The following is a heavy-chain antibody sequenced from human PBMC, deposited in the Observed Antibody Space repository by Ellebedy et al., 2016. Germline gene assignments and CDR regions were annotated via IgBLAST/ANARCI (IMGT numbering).Heavy chain of an antibody. V-gene: IGHV3-64D*06. Sequence: GESLKISXSASGFTFNSYAMHWVRQAPGKGLEYVSAIRSNGGNTYYVDSVKGRFTISRDNFKNTLYLQMSSLRAEDTAVYYCVKDPRGSSWGPYYFDYWGQGTLVTVSS. CDR1: GFTFNSYA. CDR2: IRSNGGNT. CDR3: VKDPRGSSWGPYYFDY. D-gene: IGHD6-13*01. J-gene: IGHJ4*02.